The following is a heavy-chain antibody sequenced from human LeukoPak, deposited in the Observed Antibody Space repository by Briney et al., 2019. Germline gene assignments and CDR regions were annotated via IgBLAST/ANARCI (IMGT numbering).Heavy chain of an antibody. CDR3: ASQPLGYCSGGSCSYYFGY. J-gene: IGHJ4*02. Sequence: SETLSLTCTVSGGSISSGDYYWSWIRHPPGKGLEWIGYIYYSGSTYYNPSLKSRVTISVDTSKNQFSLKLSSVTAADTAVYYCASQPLGYCSGGSCSYYFGYWGQGTLVTVSS. CDR2: IYYSGST. CDR1: GGSISSGDYY. V-gene: IGHV4-30-4*01. D-gene: IGHD2-15*01.